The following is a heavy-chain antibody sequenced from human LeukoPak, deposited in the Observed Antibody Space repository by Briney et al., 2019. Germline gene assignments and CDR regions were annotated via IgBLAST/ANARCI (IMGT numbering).Heavy chain of an antibody. V-gene: IGHV4-34*01. J-gene: IGHJ5*01. CDR3: ATGRPSYYYDRSGYEFDC. Sequence: SETLSLTCAVYGGSFSGYYWSWIRQPPGKGLEWIGEINHSGSTNYNPSLKSRVTISVDTSKNQFSLKLSSVTAADTAVYYCATGRPSYYYDRSGYEFDCWVEASLVTVSS. CDR2: INHSGST. D-gene: IGHD3-22*01. CDR1: GGSFSGYY.